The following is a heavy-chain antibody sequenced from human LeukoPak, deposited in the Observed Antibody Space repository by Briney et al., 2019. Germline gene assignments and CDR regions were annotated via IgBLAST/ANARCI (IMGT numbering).Heavy chain of an antibody. CDR3: ARDRPLDADDYYGFYYFDY. V-gene: IGHV1-2*04. D-gene: IGHD3-10*01. CDR1: GYTFTGYY. CDR2: ISPNSGGT. J-gene: IGHJ4*02. Sequence: ASVKVSCKASGYTFTGYYMPLVRQAPGQGLEWMGCISPNSGGTNHAQQFTGWVTMNRDTSISTAYMELSRLRSDDTAVYYCARDRPLDADDYYGFYYFDYWGQGTLVTVSS.